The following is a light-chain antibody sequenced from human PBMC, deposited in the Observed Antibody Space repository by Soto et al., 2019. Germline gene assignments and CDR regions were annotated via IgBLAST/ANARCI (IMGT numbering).Light chain of an antibody. V-gene: IGLV1-40*01. CDR1: SSNIGAGYD. Sequence: QSVLTQPPSVSGAPGQRVTISCTGSSSNIGAGYDVHWYQQLPGTAPKLLIYGNSNRPSGVPDRFSGSKSGTSASLAITVLQAEVEADYYCQSYDSSLSGPVVFGGGTKLTVL. CDR3: QSYDSSLSGPVV. J-gene: IGLJ2*01. CDR2: GNS.